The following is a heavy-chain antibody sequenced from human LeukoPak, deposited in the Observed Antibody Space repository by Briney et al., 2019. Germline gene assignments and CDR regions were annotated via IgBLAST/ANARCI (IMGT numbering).Heavy chain of an antibody. CDR1: GGSFTDYF. V-gene: IGHV4-39*07. CDR3: TRDRAHGTQDY. CDR2: IYYSGRT. D-gene: IGHD1-26*01. Sequence: SETLSLTCTVSGGSFTDYFWGWIRQPPGKGLEWIGSIYYSGRTFYNPSLKNRVSISLDTSKGQFSLNLDSVTAADTAVYFCTRDRAHGTQDYWGQGTLVTVP. J-gene: IGHJ4*02.